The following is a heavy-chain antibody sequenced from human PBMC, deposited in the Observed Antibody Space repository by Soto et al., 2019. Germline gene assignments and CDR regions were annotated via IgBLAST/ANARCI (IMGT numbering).Heavy chain of an antibody. J-gene: IGHJ4*02. D-gene: IGHD1-20*01. CDR2: INHSGST. V-gene: IGHV4-34*01. CDR1: GGSFSGYY. CDR3: ARSNREGIAGTTWLYSLDY. Sequence: QVQLQQWGAGLLKPSETLSLTCAVYGGSFSGYYWRWIRQPPGKGLEWIGEINHSGSTNYNPSLKTRVTLSIDTAKTQFSLKLSSVTAADTAVYYCARSNREGIAGTTWLYSLDYWGQGTLVTVSS.